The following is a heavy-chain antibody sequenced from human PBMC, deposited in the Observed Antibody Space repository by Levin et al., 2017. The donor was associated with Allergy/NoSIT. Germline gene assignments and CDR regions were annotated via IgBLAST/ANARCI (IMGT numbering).Heavy chain of an antibody. CDR1: GFTFSDSA. V-gene: IGHV3-73*01. CDR2: IRSKSYNYAT. Sequence: PGGSLRLSCVASGFTFSDSAINWVRQASGKGLEWVGRIRSKSYNYATAYSASVKGRFTISRDDSQNTAYLQMNSLKTEDTAVYYCARLSHLTGYADYDYWGQGTLVTVSS. D-gene: IGHD4-17*01. CDR3: ARLSHLTGYADYDY. J-gene: IGHJ4*02.